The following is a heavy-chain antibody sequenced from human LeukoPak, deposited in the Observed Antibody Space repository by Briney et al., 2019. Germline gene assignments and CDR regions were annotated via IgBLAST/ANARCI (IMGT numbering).Heavy chain of an antibody. CDR3: ARQDPPSRQPHWYFDL. CDR2: IFPGDSDT. D-gene: IGHD6-13*01. Sequence: GESLKISCQGSGYNFPSYWIAWVRQMPGKGLEWMGIIFPGDSDTRYNPSFQDQVTISADKSISTAYLQWSSLKASDTAMYYCARQDPPSRQPHWYFDLWGRGTLVTVSS. CDR1: GYNFPSYW. V-gene: IGHV5-51*01. J-gene: IGHJ2*01.